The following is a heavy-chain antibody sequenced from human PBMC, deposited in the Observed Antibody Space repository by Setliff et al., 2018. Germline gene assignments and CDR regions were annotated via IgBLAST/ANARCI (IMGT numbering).Heavy chain of an antibody. J-gene: IGHJ5*02. V-gene: IGHV1-18*01. CDR2: ISSYNGKT. CDR3: ARGLAKMVALPTANYFDP. CDR1: GYIFTSYG. D-gene: IGHD2-2*01. Sequence: ASVKVSCKASGYIFTSYGISWVRQAPGQGLEWMGWISSYNGKTNYAQHLQGRVTMTTDTSTSTAYMELRSLTPADTAVYYCARGLAKMVALPTANYFDPWGQGTPVTVSS.